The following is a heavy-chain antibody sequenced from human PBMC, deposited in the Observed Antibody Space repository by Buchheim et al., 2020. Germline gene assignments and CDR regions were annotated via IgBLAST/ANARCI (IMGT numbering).Heavy chain of an antibody. Sequence: QVQLQESGPGLVKPSETLSLTCTVSGGSISSYYWSWIRQPPGKGLEWIGYIYYSGSTNYNPSLKSRVTISVDTSKNQFSLKLSSLTAADTAVYYCARVTVRGGVEYYGMDVWGQGTT. CDR1: GGSISSYY. CDR3: ARVTVRGGVEYYGMDV. V-gene: IGHV4-59*01. J-gene: IGHJ6*02. D-gene: IGHD3-10*01. CDR2: IYYSGST.